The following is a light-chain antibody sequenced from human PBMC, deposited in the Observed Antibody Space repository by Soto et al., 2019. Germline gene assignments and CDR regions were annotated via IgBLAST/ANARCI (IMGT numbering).Light chain of an antibody. J-gene: IGKJ2*01. CDR2: GVS. CDR1: QPVYTY. CDR3: QQYGSSPPHT. V-gene: IGKV3-11*01. Sequence: IVLTQSPATLSLSPGEGATLSCRARQPVYTYLSWYQQKPGQAPRLLIYGVSNRATGVPARFRGSGSGTDFTLTISSLEPEDSAVYYCQQYGSSPPHTFGQGTKVDIK.